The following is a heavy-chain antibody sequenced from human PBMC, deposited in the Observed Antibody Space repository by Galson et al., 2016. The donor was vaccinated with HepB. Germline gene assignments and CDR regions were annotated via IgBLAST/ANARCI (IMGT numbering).Heavy chain of an antibody. CDR1: GFTFSSYD. CDR2: IDTAGDT. CDR3: VREILLVVGYYGMDV. D-gene: IGHD5-18*01. J-gene: IGHJ6*02. V-gene: IGHV3-13*01. Sequence: SLRLSCAASGFTFSSYDMHWVRQATGKGLEWVSGIDTAGDTSYLGSVKGRFTISRENAKNSLYLQLNSLRVGDTAVYYCVREILLVVGYYGMDVWDQGAKVSVSS.